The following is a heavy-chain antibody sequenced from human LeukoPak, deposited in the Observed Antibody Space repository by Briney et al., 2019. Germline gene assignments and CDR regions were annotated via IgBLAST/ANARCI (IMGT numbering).Heavy chain of an antibody. J-gene: IGHJ4*02. Sequence: HSGGSLRLSCAASGFTFSSYGMHWVRQAPGKGLEWVAVISYDGSNKYYADSVKGRFTISRDNSKNTLYLQMNSLRAEDTAVYYCAKGPLWYQLLPFDYWGQGTLVTVSS. V-gene: IGHV3-30*18. CDR2: ISYDGSNK. CDR1: GFTFSSYG. CDR3: AKGPLWYQLLPFDY. D-gene: IGHD2-2*01.